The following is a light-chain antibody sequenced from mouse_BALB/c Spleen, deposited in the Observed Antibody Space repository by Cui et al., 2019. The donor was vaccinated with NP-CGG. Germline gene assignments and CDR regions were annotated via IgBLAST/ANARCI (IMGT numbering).Light chain of an antibody. CDR3: ALWYSNHWV. Sequence: QAVVTQELPLTTSPGETVTLTCRSSTGAVTTSNYANWVQEKPDHLFTGLIGGTNNRAPGVPARFSGSLIGDKAALTIIGAQTEDEAIYFCALWYSNHWVFGGGTKLTVL. CDR1: TGAVTTSNY. V-gene: IGLV1*01. J-gene: IGLJ1*01. CDR2: GTN.